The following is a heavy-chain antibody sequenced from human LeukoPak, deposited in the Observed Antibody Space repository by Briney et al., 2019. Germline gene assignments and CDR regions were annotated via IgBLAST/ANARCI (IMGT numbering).Heavy chain of an antibody. CDR3: SRRGFMDV. CDR1: GGSISSGSYY. CDR2: IYTSGST. Sequence: SQTLSLTCTVSGGSISSGSYYWSWIRQPAGKGLEWIGRIYTSGSTNYNPSLKSRVTISVDTSKNQISLNLSSVTAADTAVYYCSRRGFMDVWGKGTTVTVSS. D-gene: IGHD3-10*01. V-gene: IGHV4-61*02. J-gene: IGHJ6*03.